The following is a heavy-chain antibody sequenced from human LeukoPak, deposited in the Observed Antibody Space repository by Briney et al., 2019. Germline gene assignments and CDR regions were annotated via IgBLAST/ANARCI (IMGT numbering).Heavy chain of an antibody. CDR1: GFTFSSYA. J-gene: IGHJ6*02. Sequence: GGSLRLSCAASGFTFSSYAMSWVRQAPGKGLEWVSAISGSGGSTYYADSVKGRFTISRDNSKNTLYLQMNSLRAEDTAVYYCAKGRQYYDFWSGRRSYYGMDVWGQGTTVTVSS. CDR2: ISGSGGST. V-gene: IGHV3-23*01. CDR3: AKGRQYYDFWSGRRSYYGMDV. D-gene: IGHD3-3*01.